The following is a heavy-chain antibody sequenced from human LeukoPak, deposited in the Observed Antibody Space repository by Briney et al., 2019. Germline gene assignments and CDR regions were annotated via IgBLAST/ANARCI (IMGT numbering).Heavy chain of an antibody. Sequence: PSETLSLTCTVSGGSISTYYWNWIRQPPGKGLERGGRIYNTGSTNYNPSLKSLVAMSVDTSKNQFSLKLRSVTAADTAVYYCASVEMTHNTEGAFDVWGQGTMVTVSS. CDR2: IYNTGST. V-gene: IGHV4-4*07. CDR1: GGSISTYY. CDR3: ASVEMTHNTEGAFDV. J-gene: IGHJ3*01. D-gene: IGHD5-24*01.